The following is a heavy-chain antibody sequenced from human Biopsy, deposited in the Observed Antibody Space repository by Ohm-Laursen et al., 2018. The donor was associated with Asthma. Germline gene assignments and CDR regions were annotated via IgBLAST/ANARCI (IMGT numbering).Heavy chain of an antibody. V-gene: IGHV3-30*03. Sequence: SLRLSCAASGFTFSNYGMHWVRQAPGKGLEWVAVISNDGKSEYYGDSVKGRFTISRDKSKSTLYLQLSSLRAEDTAVYFCAREPIKATYFYGMDVWGQGTTVTVSS. D-gene: IGHD3-9*01. CDR1: GFTFSNYG. CDR2: ISNDGKSE. CDR3: AREPIKATYFYGMDV. J-gene: IGHJ6*02.